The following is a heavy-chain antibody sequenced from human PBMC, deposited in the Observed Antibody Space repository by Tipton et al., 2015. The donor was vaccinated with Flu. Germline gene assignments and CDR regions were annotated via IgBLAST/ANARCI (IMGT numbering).Heavy chain of an antibody. CDR1: GYTFTDYY. J-gene: IGHJ4*02. CDR2: INPNNGAT. V-gene: IGHV1-2*02. CDR3: ARAGRYFYDGCFYY. D-gene: IGHD3-22*01. Sequence: QVQLVQSGAEVKKPGASVKVSCKASGYTFTDYYIHWVRQAPGQGLEWMGWINPNNGATNYAQNFQGRVTMTRDTSITTAYMELTMLTSDDTAVYYCARAGRYFYDGCFYYWGQGTLVTVSS.